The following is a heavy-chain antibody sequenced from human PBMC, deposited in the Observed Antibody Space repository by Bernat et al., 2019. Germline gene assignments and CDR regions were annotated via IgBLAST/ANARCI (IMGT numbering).Heavy chain of an antibody. D-gene: IGHD3-3*01. CDR2: IDPSDSYT. CDR1: GYSFTSYW. V-gene: IGHV5-10-1*03. J-gene: IGHJ6*03. CDR3: ARHGRAWDTIFGVVNTYYYYYYMDV. Sequence: EVQLVQSGAEVKKPGESLRISCKGSGYSFTSYWISWVRQMPGKGLEWMGRIDPSDSYTNYSPFFQGHVTISADKSISTAYLQWSSLKASDTAMYYCARHGRAWDTIFGVVNTYYYYYYMDVWGKGTTVTVSS.